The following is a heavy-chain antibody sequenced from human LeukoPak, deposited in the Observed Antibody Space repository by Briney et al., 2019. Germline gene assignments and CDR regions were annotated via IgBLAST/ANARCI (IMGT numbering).Heavy chain of an antibody. CDR1: GGSISSSSYY. Sequence: SEALSFTCTVSGGSISSSSYYWGWIRQPPGKGLEWIGSIYYSGSTYYNPSLKSRVTISVDTSKNQFSLKLSSVTAADTAVYYCARHVVDYSNDPSSFDYWGQGTLVTVSS. J-gene: IGHJ4*02. CDR2: IYYSGST. V-gene: IGHV4-39*01. CDR3: ARHVVDYSNDPSSFDY. D-gene: IGHD4-11*01.